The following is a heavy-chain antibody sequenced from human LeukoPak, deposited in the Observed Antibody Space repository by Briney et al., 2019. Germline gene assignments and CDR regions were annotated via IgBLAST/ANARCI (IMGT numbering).Heavy chain of an antibody. V-gene: IGHV3-23*01. Sequence: GGSLRLSCAASGFTFSTYAMSWVRQAPGKGLEWVSAISGSGDSTYYADSVKGRFTISRDNAKNSLYLQMNSLRAEDTAVYYCARENGYYDSSGYYYRHYYYYYMDVWGKGTTVTVSS. J-gene: IGHJ6*03. D-gene: IGHD3-22*01. CDR3: ARENGYYDSSGYYYRHYYYYYMDV. CDR1: GFTFSTYA. CDR2: ISGSGDST.